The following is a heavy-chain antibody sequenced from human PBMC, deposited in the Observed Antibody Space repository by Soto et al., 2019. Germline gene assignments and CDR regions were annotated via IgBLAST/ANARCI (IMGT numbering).Heavy chain of an antibody. J-gene: IGHJ6*02. V-gene: IGHV3-30*03. CDR3: ARDGGQQLVLTYGMDV. D-gene: IGHD6-13*01. CDR1: GFTFRSFG. Sequence: QVQLVESGGGVIQPGTSLSLSCGSSGFTFRSFGMYWVRQAPGKGLEWVAVVSYDGNHKYYADSVKGRFTVSRDNAKNXLYLQMNSLRCEDTAVYYCARDGGQQLVLTYGMDVWGQGTTVTVSS. CDR2: VSYDGNHK.